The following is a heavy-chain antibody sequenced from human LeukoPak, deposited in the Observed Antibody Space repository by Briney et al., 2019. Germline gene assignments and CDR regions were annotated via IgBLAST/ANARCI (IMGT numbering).Heavy chain of an antibody. J-gene: IGHJ4*02. Sequence: PGGSLRLSCAASGFTFSSYAMHWVRQAPGKGLEWVAVISYDGSNKYYADSVKGRFTISRDNSKNTLYLQMNSLRAEDTAVYYCTRPLYSNSRQATDYWGQGTLVTVSS. CDR2: ISYDGSNK. CDR3: TRPLYSNSRQATDY. V-gene: IGHV3-30-3*01. CDR1: GFTFSSYA. D-gene: IGHD4-11*01.